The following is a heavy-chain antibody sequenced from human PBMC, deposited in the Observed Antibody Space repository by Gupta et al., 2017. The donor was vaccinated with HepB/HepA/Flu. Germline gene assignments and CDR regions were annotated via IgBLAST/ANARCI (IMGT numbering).Heavy chain of an antibody. CDR3: AKSTGRRSAHSDAFDI. CDR2: ITSSGDRI. CDR1: GFTFSSYA. D-gene: IGHD1-1*01. V-gene: IGHV3-23*01. Sequence: EVQLLESGGDLVQPGGSLRLSCAASGFTFSSYAMIWVRQVPGKGLEWVSFITSSGDRIYYTDSVKGRFTISRDNSKNTLYLQMNSLRAEDTAVYYCAKSTGRRSAHSDAFDIWGQGTMVTVSS. J-gene: IGHJ3*02.